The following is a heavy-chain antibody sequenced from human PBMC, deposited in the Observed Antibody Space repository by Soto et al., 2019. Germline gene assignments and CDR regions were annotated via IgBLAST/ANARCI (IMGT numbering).Heavy chain of an antibody. CDR2: IIPLFGTA. Sequence: SVKVSCRASGGTFSTYASTGVRQAPGQGLEWMGGIIPLFGTAKYAQRFQGRVTITADESTSTAYMELSSLRFEDTAVYYCARVHLTSSWAYTWFDPWGQGTGVTVSS. D-gene: IGHD6-13*01. J-gene: IGHJ5*02. V-gene: IGHV1-69*13. CDR1: GGTFSTYA. CDR3: ARVHLTSSWAYTWFDP.